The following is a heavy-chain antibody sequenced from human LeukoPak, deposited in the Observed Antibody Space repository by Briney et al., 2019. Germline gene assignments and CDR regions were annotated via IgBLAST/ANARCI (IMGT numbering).Heavy chain of an antibody. D-gene: IGHD1-26*01. CDR2: IYHSGGA. Sequence: PSETLSLTCSVSGASVSSYYYNWIRQSPGKPLEWIGYIYHSGGANYNPSLSSRVTISVDTSKNHFSLRLNSVTAADTAMYFCAREEMPGKFDYWGQGILVTVSS. CDR3: AREEMPGKFDY. V-gene: IGHV4-59*02. J-gene: IGHJ4*02. CDR1: GASVSSYY.